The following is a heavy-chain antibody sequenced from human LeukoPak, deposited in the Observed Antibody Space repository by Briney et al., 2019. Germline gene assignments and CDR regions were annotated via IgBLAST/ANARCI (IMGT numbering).Heavy chain of an antibody. V-gene: IGHV3-21*04. Sequence: NPGGSLRLSCDVSGFTFTKHDMSWFRRPPGKGLEWVSSISRSGAYSHYAASVRGRFTISRDNSNDTLFLQMTGLQVADTAIYYCARGSLGPAYWGRGTLVAVSS. CDR2: ISRSGAYS. D-gene: IGHD3-10*01. CDR1: GFTFTKHD. CDR3: ARGSLGPAY. J-gene: IGHJ1*01.